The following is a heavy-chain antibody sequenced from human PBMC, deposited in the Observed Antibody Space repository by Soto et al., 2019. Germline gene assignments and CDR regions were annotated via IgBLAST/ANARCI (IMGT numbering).Heavy chain of an antibody. J-gene: IGHJ3*01. CDR1: DSSMSPYY. CDR2: LLYRGTA. CDR3: AREKDFILGGYAFGY. V-gene: IGHV4-59*01. Sequence: QVQLQESGPRLVKPSETLSLTCSVSDSSMSPYYWTWFRQAPGKGLEWIGHLLYRGTATYNPALQGRVTISLDTSKKQVSLQLSPVIAADTAVYYCAREKDFILGGYAFGYWGPGTLVTVSS. D-gene: IGHD1-26*01.